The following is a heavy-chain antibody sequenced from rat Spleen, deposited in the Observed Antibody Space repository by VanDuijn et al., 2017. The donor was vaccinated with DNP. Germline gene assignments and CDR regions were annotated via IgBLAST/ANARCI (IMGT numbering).Heavy chain of an antibody. CDR2: IGTGGTT. V-gene: IGHV2-30*01. J-gene: IGHJ2*01. CDR1: GFSLTSHH. CDR3: TREEPRVLYFFSSLFDY. D-gene: IGHD1-2*01. Sequence: QVQLKESGPGLVQLSQILSLTCTVSGFSLTSHHVHWVRQPSGKGLEWMGIIGTGGTTEYNPILKSRLSISRDTSKSQVFLKMDSLQTEDTAIYFCTREEPRVLYFFSSLFDYWGQGVMVTVSS.